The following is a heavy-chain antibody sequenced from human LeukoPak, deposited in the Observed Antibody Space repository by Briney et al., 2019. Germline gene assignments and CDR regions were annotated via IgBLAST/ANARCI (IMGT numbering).Heavy chain of an antibody. D-gene: IGHD1-7*01. V-gene: IGHV4-30-2*01. CDR1: GGSITIGNYY. J-gene: IGHJ5*02. CDR2: IYHSGNT. Sequence: SQTLSLTCTVSGGSITIGNYYWSWIRQPPGKGVEWIGYIYHSGNTYYNPSLKGRVTISVDRSNNQFSLKLSSVTAADTAVYYCARQLIGTTIAFDPWGQGTLVTVSS. CDR3: ARQLIGTTIAFDP.